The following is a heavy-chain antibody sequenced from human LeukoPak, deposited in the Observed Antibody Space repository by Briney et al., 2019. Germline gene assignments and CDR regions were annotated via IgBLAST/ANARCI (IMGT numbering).Heavy chain of an antibody. CDR2: IWYDGSNT. D-gene: IGHD6-19*01. V-gene: IGHV3-33*01. CDR3: ARGSRSSGWYKGFDY. J-gene: IGHJ4*02. Sequence: GGSLRLSCAASGFTFSSYGMHWVRQAPREGLEWVAVIWYDGSNTYYEASVKGRFTISRDNSKNTLYLQLNSLRAEDTAVYYCARGSRSSGWYKGFDYWGQGTLVTVSS. CDR1: GFTFSSYG.